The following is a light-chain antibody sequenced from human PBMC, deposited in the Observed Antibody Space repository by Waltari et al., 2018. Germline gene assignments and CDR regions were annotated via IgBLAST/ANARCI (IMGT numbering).Light chain of an antibody. CDR3: HQYGASPLT. CDR1: QSFSSGF. CDR2: LTS. V-gene: IGKV3-20*01. J-gene: IGKJ4*01. Sequence: IVLTQSPGTLSLSPGERATLSCRASQSFSSGFVAWYQQKPGQAPRLLIYLTSNRATGIPDRFSGSGSGTDFTLTISRLEPEDFAMYYCHQYGASPLTFGGGTKVEIK.